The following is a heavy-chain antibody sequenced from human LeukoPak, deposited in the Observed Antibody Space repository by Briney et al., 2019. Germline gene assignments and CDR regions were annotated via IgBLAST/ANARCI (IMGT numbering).Heavy chain of an antibody. CDR3: ARVQSRLSWFDP. CDR1: GGSISSYY. V-gene: IGHV4-59*12. J-gene: IGHJ5*02. Sequence: TSETLSLTCTVSGGSISSYYWSWIRQPPGKGLEWIGYIYYSGSTNYNPSLKSRVTISVDTSKNQFSLKLSSVTAADTAVYYCARVQSRLSWFDPWGQGTLVTVSS. CDR2: IYYSGST.